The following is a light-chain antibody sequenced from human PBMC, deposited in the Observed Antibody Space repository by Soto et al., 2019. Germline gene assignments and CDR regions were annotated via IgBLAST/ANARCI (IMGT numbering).Light chain of an antibody. V-gene: IGLV2-14*01. CDR2: EVS. J-gene: IGLJ2*01. Sequence: QSALTQPASVSGSPGQSITISCTGTSSDVGSYNYVSWYQQHPGKAPKLMIYEVSTRPSGVSSRFSGSKSGNTASLTISGLRSEDEADYYCAAWDDSLSGVVFGGGTKLTVL. CDR1: SSDVGSYNY. CDR3: AAWDDSLSGVV.